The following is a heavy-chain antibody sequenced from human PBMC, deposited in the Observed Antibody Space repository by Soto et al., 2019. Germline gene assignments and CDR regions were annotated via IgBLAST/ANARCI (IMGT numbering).Heavy chain of an antibody. CDR3: ARGVTMVRGVGLFYFDY. D-gene: IGHD3-10*01. CDR2: MYYSGST. J-gene: IGHJ4*02. CDR1: AGSISSGGYY. V-gene: IGHV4-31*03. Sequence: QVQLQESGPGLVKPSQTLSLTCTVSAGSISSGGYYWSWIRQHPGKGLEWIGYMYYSGSTYYNPSLKSRITISVDTSKKKFSLKLSSVTAADTAVYYCARGVTMVRGVGLFYFDYWGQGTLVTVSS.